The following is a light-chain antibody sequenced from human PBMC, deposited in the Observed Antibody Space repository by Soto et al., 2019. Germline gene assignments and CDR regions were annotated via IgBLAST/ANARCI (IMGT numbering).Light chain of an antibody. CDR3: LQVYPFPRT. J-gene: IGKJ1*01. V-gene: IGKV3-11*01. Sequence: EIVLTQSPATLSLSPGERATLSCRASQSVSSYLAWYQQKPGQAPRLLISDASNRATGIPARFSGSGSGSDFTLSISSIDAEDFATYFCLQVYPFPRTLGLGTNVEI. CDR1: QSVSSY. CDR2: DAS.